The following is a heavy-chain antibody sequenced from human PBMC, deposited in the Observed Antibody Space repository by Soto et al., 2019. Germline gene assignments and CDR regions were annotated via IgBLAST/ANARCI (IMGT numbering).Heavy chain of an antibody. J-gene: IGHJ5*02. CDR3: ASGSTIVRGAPSWFDP. D-gene: IGHD3-10*01. CDR1: GGTFSRYT. CDR2: IIPIAAIA. V-gene: IGHV1-69*02. Sequence: QVQLVQSGAEVKKPGSSVKVSCKASGGTFSRYTINWVRQAPGQGLEWMGRIIPIAAIANYTQKFQGRVKITVDNSSTIAYMELRSLRSYDTAVYYGASGSTIVRGAPSWFDPWGQGTLVTVSS.